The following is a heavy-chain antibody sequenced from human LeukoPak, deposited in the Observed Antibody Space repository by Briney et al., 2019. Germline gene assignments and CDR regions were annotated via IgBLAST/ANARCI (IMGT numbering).Heavy chain of an antibody. CDR2: IYYSGST. CDR1: GYSISSGYY. V-gene: IGHV4-61*01. D-gene: IGHD6-19*01. CDR3: ARGGYSSGVFDY. Sequence: SETLSLTCAVSGYSISSGYYWGWIRQPPGKGLEWIGYIYYSGSTNYNPSLKSRVTISVDTSKNQFSLKLSSVTAADTAVYYCARGGYSSGVFDYWGQGTLVTVSS. J-gene: IGHJ4*02.